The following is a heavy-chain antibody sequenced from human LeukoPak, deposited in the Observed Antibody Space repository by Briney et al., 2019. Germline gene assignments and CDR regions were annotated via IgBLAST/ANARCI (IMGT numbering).Heavy chain of an antibody. CDR3: ARKRTGDQGYYFDY. Sequence: SDTLSLTCTLSGDSVSSGRYYWSWSRQPPGKGLEWIGYLWYNWSTNYNPSLKTLFTISVYTSKNVFSLKVSSVTAADTAVYYCARKRTGDQGYYFDYWGQGTLVTVSS. CDR2: LWYNWST. CDR1: GDSVSSGRYY. D-gene: IGHD1-1*01. V-gene: IGHV4-61*01. J-gene: IGHJ4*02.